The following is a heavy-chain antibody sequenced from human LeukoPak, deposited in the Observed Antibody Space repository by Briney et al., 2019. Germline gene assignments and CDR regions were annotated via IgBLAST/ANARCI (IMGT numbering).Heavy chain of an antibody. V-gene: IGHV4-30-2*02. CDR1: GGSISSGGYY. D-gene: IGHD4-17*01. Sequence: SETLSLTCTVSGGSISSGGYYWSWIRQPPGKGLEWIGYIYHSGSTYYNPSLKSRVTISVDRSKNQFSLKLSSVTAADTAVCFCAGNDYGDFKSSFDYWGQGTLVTVSS. CDR2: IYHSGST. CDR3: AGNDYGDFKSSFDY. J-gene: IGHJ4*02.